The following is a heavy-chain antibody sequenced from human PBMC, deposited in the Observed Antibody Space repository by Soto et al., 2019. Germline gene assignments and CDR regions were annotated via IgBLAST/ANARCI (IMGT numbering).Heavy chain of an antibody. Sequence: SETLSLTCTVSGGSISSGGYYWSWIRQHPGKGLEWTGYIYYSGSTYYNQSLKSRVTISVDTSKNQFSLKLSSVTAADTAVYYCARGRITMVRGVTRFDYWGQGTLVTVSS. D-gene: IGHD3-10*01. V-gene: IGHV4-31*03. CDR2: IYYSGST. CDR3: ARGRITMVRGVTRFDY. J-gene: IGHJ4*02. CDR1: GGSISSGGYY.